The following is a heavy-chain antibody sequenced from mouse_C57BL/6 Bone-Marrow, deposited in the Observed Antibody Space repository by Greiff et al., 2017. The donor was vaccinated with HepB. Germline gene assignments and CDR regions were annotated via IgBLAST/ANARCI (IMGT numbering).Heavy chain of an antibody. V-gene: IGHV5-2*01. CDR3: ARQGVRGYFDV. Sequence: EVKLMESGGGLVQPGDSLKLSCESNEYEFPSHDMSWVRKTPEKRLELVAAINSDGGSTYYPDTMERRFIISRDNTKKTLYLQMSSLRSEDTALYYCARQGVRGYFDVWGTGTTVTVSS. CDR1: EYEFPSHD. J-gene: IGHJ1*03. CDR2: INSDGGST. D-gene: IGHD2-14*01.